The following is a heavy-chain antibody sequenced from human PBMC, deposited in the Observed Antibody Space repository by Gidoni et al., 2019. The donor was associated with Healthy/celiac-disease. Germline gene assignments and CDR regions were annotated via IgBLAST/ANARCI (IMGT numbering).Heavy chain of an antibody. J-gene: IGHJ4*02. Sequence: QVQLVESGGGVVQPGRSLRLSCAASGFTFSSYAMHWVRQAPGKGLEWVAVISYDGSNKYYADSVKGRFTISRDNSKNTLYLQMNSLRAEDTAVYYCARPKPSVVAATPLDYWGQGTLVTVSS. CDR2: ISYDGSNK. CDR3: ARPKPSVVAATPLDY. V-gene: IGHV3-30*01. CDR1: GFTFSSYA. D-gene: IGHD2-15*01.